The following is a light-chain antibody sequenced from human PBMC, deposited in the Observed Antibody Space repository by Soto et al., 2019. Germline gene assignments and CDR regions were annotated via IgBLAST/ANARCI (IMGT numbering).Light chain of an antibody. Sequence: QSVLTQPASLSGSPWQSITISCPGTSSEVGGYNYVSWYQQHPGKAPKLMIYDVSNRPSGVSNRFSGSKSGNTASLTISGLQAEDEADYYCRSYTSSSTLYVFGTGTKVTVL. CDR1: SSEVGGYNY. J-gene: IGLJ1*01. CDR3: RSYTSSSTLYV. V-gene: IGLV2-14*01. CDR2: DVS.